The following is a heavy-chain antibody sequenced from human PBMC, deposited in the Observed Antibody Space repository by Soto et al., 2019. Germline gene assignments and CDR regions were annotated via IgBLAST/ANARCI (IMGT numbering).Heavy chain of an antibody. CDR2: INHSGST. Sequence: SETCPSPALSMVGPSVVTTGAGSASPQGRGWSGLGEINHSGSTNYNPSLKSRVTLSVDTSKNQFSLRLSSVTAADTAVYYCARARLVRYLAWLSRYYFDYWGQGTLVTVSS. V-gene: IGHV4-34*01. CDR3: ARARLVRYLAWLSRYYFDY. D-gene: IGHD3-9*01. CDR1: VGPSVVTT. J-gene: IGHJ4*02.